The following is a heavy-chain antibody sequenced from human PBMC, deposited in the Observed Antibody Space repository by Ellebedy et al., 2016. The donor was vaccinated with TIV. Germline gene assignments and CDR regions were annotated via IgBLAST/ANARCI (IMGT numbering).Heavy chain of an antibody. V-gene: IGHV3-9*01. CDR3: ATTYYYDSSGYYYEGYFDY. CDR2: ISWNSGSI. J-gene: IGHJ4*02. CDR1: GFTFYDYA. Sequence: SLKISCAASGFTFYDYAMHWVRQAPGKGLEWVSGISWNSGSIGYADSVKGRFTISRDNAKNSLYLQMNSLRAEDTALYYCATTYYYDSSGYYYEGYFDYWGQGTLVTVSS. D-gene: IGHD3-22*01.